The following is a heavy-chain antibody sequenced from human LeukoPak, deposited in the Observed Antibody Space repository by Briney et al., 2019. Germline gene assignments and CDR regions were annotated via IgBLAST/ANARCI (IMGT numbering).Heavy chain of an antibody. V-gene: IGHV3-48*02. CDR1: GFTFSDYN. CDR3: AGAFDI. J-gene: IGHJ3*02. Sequence: GGSLRLSSAASGFTFSDYNMNWVRQAPGKGLEWASYISSSSTTIYYADSVKGRFTISRDNAKNSLYLQMNSLRDEDTAVYYCAGAFDIWGHGTMVTVSS. CDR2: ISSSSTTI.